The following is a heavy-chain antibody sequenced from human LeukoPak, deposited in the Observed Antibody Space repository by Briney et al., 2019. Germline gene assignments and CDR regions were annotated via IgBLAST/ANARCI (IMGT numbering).Heavy chain of an antibody. CDR2: INGGGRST. D-gene: IGHD2-2*01. CDR3: ARDMGYCSSSNCYTYYLDY. J-gene: IGHJ4*02. V-gene: IGHV3-74*01. CDR1: GFTFSSSW. Sequence: GGSLRLSCAASGFTFSSSWMHWVRQTPGKRLVWVSQINGGGRSTSYADSVKGRFTISRDNAKNSLYLQMNSLRGEDTAVYYCARDMGYCSSSNCYTYYLDYWGQGTLVTVSS.